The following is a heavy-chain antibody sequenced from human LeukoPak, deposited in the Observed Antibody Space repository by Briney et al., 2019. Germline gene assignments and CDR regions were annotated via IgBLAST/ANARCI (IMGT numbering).Heavy chain of an antibody. D-gene: IGHD3-3*01. CDR3: ATLNVLRYLEWPGKFYYYMDV. CDR2: ISAYNGNT. J-gene: IGHJ6*03. V-gene: IGHV1-18*01. Sequence: ASVKVSCKASGGTFSSYAISWVRQAPGQGLEWMGWISAYNGNTNYAQKLQGRVTMTTDTSTSTAYMELRSLRSDDTAVYFCATLNVLRYLEWPGKFYYYMDVWGKGTTVTVSS. CDR1: GGTFSSYA.